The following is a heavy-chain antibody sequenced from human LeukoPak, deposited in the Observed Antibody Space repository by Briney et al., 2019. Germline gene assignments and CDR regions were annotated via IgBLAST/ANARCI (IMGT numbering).Heavy chain of an antibody. CDR2: ISPNSGGT. CDR3: ALHYDILTGYYSYFDY. CDR1: GYTFTGYY. Sequence: ASVRVSCKASGYTFTGYYMHWVRQAPGQGLEWMGWISPNSGGTNYAQKFQGRVTMTRDTSISTAYMELSRLRSDDTAVYYCALHYDILTGYYSYFDYWGQGTLVTVSS. V-gene: IGHV1-2*02. J-gene: IGHJ4*02. D-gene: IGHD3-9*01.